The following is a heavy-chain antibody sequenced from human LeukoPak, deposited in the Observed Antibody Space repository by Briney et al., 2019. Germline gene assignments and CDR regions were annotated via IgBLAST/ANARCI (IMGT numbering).Heavy chain of an antibody. CDR2: ISSSGSTI. D-gene: IGHD3-3*01. CDR3: ARYRLEWLGYYYYYYYMDV. CDR1: GFTFSDYY. Sequence: GGSLRLSCAASGFTFSDYYMSWIRQAPGRGLEWVSYISSSGSTIYYADSVKGRFTISRDNAKNSLYLQMNSLRAEDTAVYYCARYRLEWLGYYYYYYYMDVWGKGTTVTVSS. J-gene: IGHJ6*03. V-gene: IGHV3-11*04.